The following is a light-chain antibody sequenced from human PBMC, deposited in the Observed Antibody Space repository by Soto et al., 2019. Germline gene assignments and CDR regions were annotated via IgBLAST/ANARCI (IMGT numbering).Light chain of an antibody. CDR1: QYIHNY. J-gene: IGKJ1*01. CDR3: QPANNYPWT. CDR2: EAA. Sequence: DIQMTQSPSTLSASVGDRVTITCRASQYIHNYLAWYQQKPGEAPKLLIYEAANLESGVPSRFSGSGTGTEFTLSISILQPDDFATYYCQPANNYPWTFGQETRVEI. V-gene: IGKV1-5*03.